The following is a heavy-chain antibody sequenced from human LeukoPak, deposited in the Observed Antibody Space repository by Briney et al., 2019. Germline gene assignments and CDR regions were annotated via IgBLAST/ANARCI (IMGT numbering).Heavy chain of an antibody. J-gene: IGHJ4*02. Sequence: PSETLSLTCTVSGYSISSGYYWGWIRQPPGKGLEWIGSIYHSGSTYYNPSLKSRVTISVDTSKNQFSLKLSSVTAADTAVYYCARGQWLAGFDYWGQGTLVTVSS. V-gene: IGHV4-38-2*02. D-gene: IGHD6-19*01. CDR1: GYSISSGYY. CDR3: ARGQWLAGFDY. CDR2: IYHSGST.